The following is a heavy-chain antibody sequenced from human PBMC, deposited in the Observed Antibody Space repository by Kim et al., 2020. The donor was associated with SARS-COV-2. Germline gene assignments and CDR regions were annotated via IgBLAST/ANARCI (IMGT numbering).Heavy chain of an antibody. CDR3: TRGRIAVAGNDY. J-gene: IGHJ4*02. CDR1: GFTFSGSA. V-gene: IGHV3-73*01. CDR2: IRSKANSYAT. Sequence: GGSLRLSCAASGFTFSGSAMHWVRQASGKGLEWVGRIRSKANSYATAYAASVKGRFTISRDDSKNTAYLQMNSLKTEDTAVYYCTRGRIAVAGNDYWGQGTLVTVSS. D-gene: IGHD6-19*01.